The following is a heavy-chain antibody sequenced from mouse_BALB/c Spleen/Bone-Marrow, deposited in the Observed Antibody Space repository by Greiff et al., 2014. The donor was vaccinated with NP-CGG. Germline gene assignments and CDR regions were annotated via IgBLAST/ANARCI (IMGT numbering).Heavy chain of an antibody. D-gene: IGHD3-1*01. CDR3: ATARATSYYGMDY. CDR2: ILPGSGSS. V-gene: IGHV1-9*01. Sequence: QVTLKESGAELMKPGASVKISCKATGYTFSSYWIEWVKQRPGHGLEWIGEILPGSGSSKYNEKFKGKATFTADTSSNTAYMQLSSLTSEDSAVYYCATARATSYYGMDYWGQGTSVTVSS. CDR1: GYTFSSYW. J-gene: IGHJ4*01.